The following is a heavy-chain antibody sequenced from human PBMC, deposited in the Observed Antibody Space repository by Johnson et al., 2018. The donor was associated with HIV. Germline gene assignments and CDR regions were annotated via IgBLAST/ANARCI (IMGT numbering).Heavy chain of an antibody. D-gene: IGHD6-19*01. CDR2: ISSDGNNK. CDR3: ARDGYSSGWYGNDAFDI. J-gene: IGHJ3*02. V-gene: IGHV3-30-3*01. Sequence: QVQLVESGGGVVQPGRSLRLSCAASGFTFSNYAIHWVRQAPGKGLEWVAVISSDGNNKHYADSVKGRFSISRDNSKNTLYLQMNSLRVEDTAVYYCARDGYSSGWYGNDAFDIWGQGTMVTVSS. CDR1: GFTFSNYA.